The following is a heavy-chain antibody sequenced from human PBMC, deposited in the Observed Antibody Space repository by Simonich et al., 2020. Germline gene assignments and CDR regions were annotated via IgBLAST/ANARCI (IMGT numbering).Heavy chain of an antibody. Sequence: QVQLQESGPGLVKPSETLSLTCTVPCCSISSYYWSWIRQPPGKVLEWIGYIYYSGSTNYNPSLKSRVTISVDTSKNQFSLKLSSVTAADTAVYYCARLPDYWGQGTLVTVSS. CDR2: IYYSGST. V-gene: IGHV4-59*08. CDR1: CCSISSYY. J-gene: IGHJ4*02. CDR3: ARLPDY.